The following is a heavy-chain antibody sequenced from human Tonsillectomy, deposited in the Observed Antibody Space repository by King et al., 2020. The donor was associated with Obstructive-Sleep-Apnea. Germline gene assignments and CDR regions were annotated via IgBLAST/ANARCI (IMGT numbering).Heavy chain of an antibody. D-gene: IGHD1-26*01. V-gene: IGHV3-23*04. J-gene: IGHJ3*02. CDR3: AINPLLRGGAFDI. Sequence: VQLVESGGGLVQPGGSLRLSCAASGFTFSSYAMSWVRQAPGKGLEWVSAISVSGGSTYYADSVKGRFTISRDNSKNTLYLQMNSLRAEDTAVYYCAINPLLRGGAFDIWGQGTMVTVSS. CDR1: GFTFSSYA. CDR2: ISVSGGST.